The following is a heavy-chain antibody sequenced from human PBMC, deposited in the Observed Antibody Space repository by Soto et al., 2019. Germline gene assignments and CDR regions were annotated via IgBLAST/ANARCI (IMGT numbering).Heavy chain of an antibody. CDR2: IYYRGST. CDR1: GGSISSGNYF. Sequence: SETLSLTCTVSGGSISSGNYFWRWTRQHPGKGLEWIGYIYYRGSTYYKPSLKSRVTISVDTSKNQFSLKLRSVTAADTAVYYCAREDSTEGGMDVWGQGTTVTVS. V-gene: IGHV4-31*03. CDR3: AREDSTEGGMDV. D-gene: IGHD4-17*01. J-gene: IGHJ6*02.